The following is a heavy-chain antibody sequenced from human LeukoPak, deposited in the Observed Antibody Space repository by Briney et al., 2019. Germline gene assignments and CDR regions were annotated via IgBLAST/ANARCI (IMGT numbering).Heavy chain of an antibody. CDR2: IHYSGST. CDR1: GSSIRSSSYH. D-gene: IGHD2-2*01. CDR3: ARLTGRDTSDWPYFHY. V-gene: IGHV4-39*01. J-gene: IGHJ4*01. Sequence: PSETPSLTRTVSGSSIRSSSYHWGWVRQPPGKGLEWIGNIHYSGSTSYNPSLKSRVTLSVDTSKNQFSLKLSSVTAADTAVFYCARLTGRDTSDWPYFHYWGQGALVTVSS.